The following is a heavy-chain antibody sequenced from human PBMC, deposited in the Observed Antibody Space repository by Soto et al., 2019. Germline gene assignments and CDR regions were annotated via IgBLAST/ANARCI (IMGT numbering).Heavy chain of an antibody. J-gene: IGHJ5*02. CDR3: ARGQRFSDCFDP. D-gene: IGHD3-3*01. V-gene: IGHV4-4*07. CDR2: IYSSGST. CDR1: GGAISGYY. Sequence: SETLSLTCTVTGGAISGYYWTWIRQSAGGGLEWIGRIYSSGSTNYNPSLKSRVTISLDTSMNHFSLRLSSVTAADTAVYYCARGQRFSDCFDPWGQGTLVTVS.